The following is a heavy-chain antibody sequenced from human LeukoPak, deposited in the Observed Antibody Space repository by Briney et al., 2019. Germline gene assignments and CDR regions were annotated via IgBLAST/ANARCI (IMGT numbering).Heavy chain of an antibody. CDR2: NYYSGNT. Sequence: PSETLSLTCTVSGGSISGYYWNWIRQPPGKGLEWVGNNYYSGNTIYNPSLKSRVTISVDTSKNQFSLKLSSVTAADTAVYYCARTYVANSFDIWGQGTMVTVSS. CDR1: GGSISGYY. J-gene: IGHJ3*02. D-gene: IGHD3-16*01. V-gene: IGHV4-59*01. CDR3: ARTYVANSFDI.